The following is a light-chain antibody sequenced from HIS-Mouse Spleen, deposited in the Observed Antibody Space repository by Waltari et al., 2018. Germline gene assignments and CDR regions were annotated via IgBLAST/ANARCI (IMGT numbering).Light chain of an antibody. V-gene: IGLV3-10*01. CDR1: ALPKKY. CDR2: ADS. Sequence: SYELTQPPSVSVSPGQTARITCPGDALPKKYAYWYQQKSGQATVLVIYADSKRPSGIPERFSGSSSGTMATLTISGAQVEDEADYYCYSTDSSGNHRVFGGGTKLTVL. CDR3: YSTDSSGNHRV. J-gene: IGLJ2*01.